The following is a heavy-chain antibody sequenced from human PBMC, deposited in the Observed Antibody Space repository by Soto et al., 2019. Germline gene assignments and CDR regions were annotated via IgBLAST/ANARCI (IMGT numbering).Heavy chain of an antibody. J-gene: IGHJ5*02. CDR3: AREFGGILRFGES. CDR2: IPSSTSYI. V-gene: IGHV3-21*01. CDR1: GFTFSTYN. Sequence: DVQLVESGGGLVKPGGSLRLSCAASGFTFSTYNMNWVRQAPGKGLEWVLSIPSSTSYIFYADSVKGRFTISRDNAKNSLYLQMNSLRAEDTAVYYCAREFGGILRFGESWGQGTLVTVSS. D-gene: IGHD3-10*01.